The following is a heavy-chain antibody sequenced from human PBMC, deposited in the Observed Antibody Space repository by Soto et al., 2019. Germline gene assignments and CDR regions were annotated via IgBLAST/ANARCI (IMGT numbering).Heavy chain of an antibody. J-gene: IGHJ4*02. CDR2: IIPIFGTA. CDR1: GGTFSSYA. V-gene: IGHV1-69*13. Sequence: SVKVSCKASGGTFSSYAISWVRQAPGQGLEWMGGIIPIFGTANYAQKFRGRVTITADESTSTAYMELSSLRSEDTAVYYCARDSGELEPFDYWGQGTLDTVSS. D-gene: IGHD1-26*01. CDR3: ARDSGELEPFDY.